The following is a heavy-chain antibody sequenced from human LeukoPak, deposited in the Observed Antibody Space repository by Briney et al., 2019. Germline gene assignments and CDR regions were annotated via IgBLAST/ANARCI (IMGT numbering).Heavy chain of an antibody. Sequence: GGSLRLSCAASGFTFSSYGMHWVRQAPGKGLEWVAVISHDGGRPSYADSVKGRFTISRDNSKNTLYLQMSSLGPEDTAVYYCAKGRTIWWWFDASAIWGEGTMVTVSS. J-gene: IGHJ3*02. CDR2: ISHDGGRP. D-gene: IGHD2-21*01. V-gene: IGHV3-30*18. CDR3: AKGRTIWWWFDASAI. CDR1: GFTFSSYG.